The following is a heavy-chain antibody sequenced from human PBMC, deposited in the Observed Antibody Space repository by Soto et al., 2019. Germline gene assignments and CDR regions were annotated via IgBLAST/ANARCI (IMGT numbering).Heavy chain of an antibody. V-gene: IGHV3-64*01. Sequence: PVQPLEYVSVISSNGGSTYYANSAKGRFTISRDNSKNTVYLQMNSLRADDTAVYYCARGSLYWGQGTLVTVSS. CDR3: ARGSLY. CDR2: ISSNGGST. J-gene: IGHJ4*01.